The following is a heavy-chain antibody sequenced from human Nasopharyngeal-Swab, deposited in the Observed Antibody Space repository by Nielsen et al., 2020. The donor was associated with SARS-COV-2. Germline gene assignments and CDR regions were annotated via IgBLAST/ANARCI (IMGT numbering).Heavy chain of an antibody. J-gene: IGHJ3*02. CDR2: IYYSGST. CDR1: GGSFSGYY. D-gene: IGHD3-3*01. CDR3: ARLESITIFGVVIPTGAFDI. Sequence: SETLSLTCAVYGGSFSGYYWSWIRQPPGKGLEWIGYIYYSGSTNYNPSLKSRVTISVDTSKNQFSLKLSSVTAADTAVYYCARLESITIFGVVIPTGAFDIWGQGTMVTVSS. V-gene: IGHV4-59*01.